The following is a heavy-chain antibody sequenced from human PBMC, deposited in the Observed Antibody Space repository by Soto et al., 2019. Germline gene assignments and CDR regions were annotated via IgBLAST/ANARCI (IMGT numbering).Heavy chain of an antibody. J-gene: IGHJ3*01. CDR3: ARDILEI. CDR2: INEDGSGT. V-gene: IGHV3-74*01. CDR1: GFIFNKDW. Sequence: EVQLVESGGGLVQPGGSLRLSCAASGFIFNKDWMHWVRQAPGKGLVWVSRINEDGSGTSYADSVKGRFTISRDNAKNTVSLQMNSLRVDDTAVYYCARDILEIRGPGAMATVSS.